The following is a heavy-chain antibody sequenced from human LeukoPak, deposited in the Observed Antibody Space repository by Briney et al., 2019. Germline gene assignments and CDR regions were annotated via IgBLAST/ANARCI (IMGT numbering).Heavy chain of an antibody. V-gene: IGHV1-18*01. CDR2: ISAYNGNT. Sequence: GASVKVSCKASGYTFTSYGISWVRQAPGQGLEWMGWISAYNGNTNYPQKLQGRVTMTTDTSTSTAYMELRSLRSDDTAVYYCARAHGQQHLIMGRVRRFFYFDYWGQGSLVTVSS. CDR1: GYTFTSYG. D-gene: IGHD6-13*01. J-gene: IGHJ4*02. CDR3: ARAHGQQHLIMGRVRRFFYFDY.